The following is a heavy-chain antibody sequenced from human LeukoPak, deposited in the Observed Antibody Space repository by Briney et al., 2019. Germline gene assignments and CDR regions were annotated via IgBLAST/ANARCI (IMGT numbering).Heavy chain of an antibody. CDR2: INPNSGGT. Sequence: ASVTVSCKASGYTFTGYYMHWVRQAPGQGLEWMGWINPNSGGTNYAQKFQGRVTMTTDTSTSTAYMELRSLRSDDTAVYYCARDAGYSSGWLHFDYWGQGTLVTVSS. D-gene: IGHD6-19*01. CDR1: GYTFTGYY. CDR3: ARDAGYSSGWLHFDY. J-gene: IGHJ4*02. V-gene: IGHV1-2*02.